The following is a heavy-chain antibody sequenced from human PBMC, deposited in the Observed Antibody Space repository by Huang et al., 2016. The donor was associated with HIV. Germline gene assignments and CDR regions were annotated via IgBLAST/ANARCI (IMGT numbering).Heavy chain of an antibody. J-gene: IGHJ6*02. CDR3: ARQWTLIFGDKYGFDV. CDR1: GGFIDSNSYH. V-gene: IGHV4-39*01. D-gene: IGHD3-3*01. CDR2: VSSSGRA. Sequence: QMQLPESGPEVVKPSETLSPTCPAPGGFIDSNSYHWGWIRQAPGKGLEGIGGVSSSGRAYYNPSLRRRASVSVDTSRGQVSLRLRSLTAADTAIYFCARQWTLIFGDKYGFDVWGQGTTVIVSS.